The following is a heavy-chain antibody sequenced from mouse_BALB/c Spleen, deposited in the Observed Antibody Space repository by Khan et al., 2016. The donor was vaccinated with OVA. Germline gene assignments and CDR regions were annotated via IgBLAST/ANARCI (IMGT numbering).Heavy chain of an antibody. Sequence: VQLQESGAELVRPGASVKLSCKASGYTFTSYWMNWVKQRPGQGLEWIGMIDPSDSKTHYNQLFKDKATLTVDKSSTTAYMQVSSLTSEDSAVYCCARGGYGTSFAFWGQGTLATVSA. CDR2: IDPSDSKT. D-gene: IGHD2-10*02. CDR3: ARGGYGTSFAF. V-gene: IGHV1-61*01. CDR1: GYTFTSYW. J-gene: IGHJ3*01.